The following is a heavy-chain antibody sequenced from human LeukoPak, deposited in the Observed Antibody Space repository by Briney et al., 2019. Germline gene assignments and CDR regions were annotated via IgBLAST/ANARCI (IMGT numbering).Heavy chain of an antibody. CDR3: ARDGGSSSWYGDRNTFDI. CDR1: GGSISSSSYY. J-gene: IGHJ3*02. CDR2: IYTSGST. V-gene: IGHV4-39*07. Sequence: SETLSLTCTVSGGSISSSSYYWGWIRQPPGKGLEWIGRIYTSGSTNYNPSLKSRVTMSVDTSKNQFSLKLSSVTAADTAVYYCARDGGSSSWYGDRNTFDIWGQGTMVTVSS. D-gene: IGHD6-13*01.